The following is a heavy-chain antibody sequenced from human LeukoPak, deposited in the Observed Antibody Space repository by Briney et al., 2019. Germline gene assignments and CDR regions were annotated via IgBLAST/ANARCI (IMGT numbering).Heavy chain of an antibody. CDR1: GYSIGIGYY. V-gene: IGHV4-38-2*02. D-gene: IGHD1/OR15-1a*01. CDR2: IYHSGAT. Sequence: SETLSLTCTVSGYSIGIGYYWGWIRQSPGKGLEWIGSIYHSGATYYNPSLQSRVTMSVDTPKNQFSLNLSSVTAADTAVYYCARDEMEHHGSYYDFWGQGTLVSVSS. J-gene: IGHJ4*02. CDR3: ARDEMEHHGSYYDF.